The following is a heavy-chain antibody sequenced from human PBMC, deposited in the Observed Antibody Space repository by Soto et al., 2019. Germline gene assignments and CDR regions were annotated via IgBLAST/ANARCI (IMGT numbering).Heavy chain of an antibody. CDR1: GYSISSGYY. D-gene: IGHD5-18*01. CDR3: ARVSIQLSLDY. CDR2: IYHSGST. Sequence: SETLSLTCAVSGYSISSGYYWGWIRQPPGKGLEWIGSIYHSGSTYYNPSLKSRVTISVDTSKNQFSLKLSSVTAADTAVYYCARVSIQLSLDYWGQGTLVTVSS. V-gene: IGHV4-38-2*01. J-gene: IGHJ4*02.